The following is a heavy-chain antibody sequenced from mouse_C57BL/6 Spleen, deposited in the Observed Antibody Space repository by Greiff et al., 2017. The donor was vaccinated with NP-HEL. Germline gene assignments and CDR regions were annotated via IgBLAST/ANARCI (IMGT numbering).Heavy chain of an antibody. Sequence: EVKLQESGGGLVKPGGSLKLSCAASGFTFSSYAMSWVRQTPEKRLEWVASISDGGSYTYYPDNVKGRFTISRDNAKNNLYLQMSHLKSEDTAMYYCARDLRRRGYYFDYWGQGTTLTVSS. D-gene: IGHD2-12*01. CDR3: ARDLRRRGYYFDY. V-gene: IGHV5-4*01. CDR2: ISDGGSYT. J-gene: IGHJ2*01. CDR1: GFTFSSYA.